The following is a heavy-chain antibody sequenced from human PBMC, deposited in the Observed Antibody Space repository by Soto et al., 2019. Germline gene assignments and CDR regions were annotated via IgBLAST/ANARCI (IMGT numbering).Heavy chain of an antibody. V-gene: IGHV3-33*01. J-gene: IGHJ6*02. CDR1: GFTFSSYV. CDR3: ARETSYDFWSGPQTMDV. D-gene: IGHD3-3*01. Sequence: QVQLVESGGGVVQPGTSLRLSCAPSGFTFSSYVMHWVRQAPGKGLEWVAVVHYDGTKKYYEDSVRGRFTTSRDNSENVLYLQMTSLRPDDTAVYFCARETSYDFWSGPQTMDVWGQGTTVTVSS. CDR2: VHYDGTKK.